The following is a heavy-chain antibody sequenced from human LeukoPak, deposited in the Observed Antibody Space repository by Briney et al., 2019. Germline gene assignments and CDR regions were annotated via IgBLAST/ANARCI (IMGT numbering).Heavy chain of an antibody. D-gene: IGHD3-9*01. V-gene: IGHV1-69*01. Sequence: ASVKVSCKASGGTFSSYAISWVRQAPGQGLEWMGGIIPIFGTANYAQKFQGRVTITADESTSTAYMELSSLRSEDTAAYYCARGLLRYFDWSLNYWGQGTLVTVSS. CDR2: IIPIFGTA. CDR1: GGTFSSYA. J-gene: IGHJ4*02. CDR3: ARGLLRYFDWSLNY.